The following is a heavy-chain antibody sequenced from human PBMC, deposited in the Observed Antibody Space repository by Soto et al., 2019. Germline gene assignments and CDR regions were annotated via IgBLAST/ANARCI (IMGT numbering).Heavy chain of an antibody. CDR2: IIPIFGTA. J-gene: IGHJ6*02. CDR1: GCTFSSYA. D-gene: IGHD2-2*02. Sequence: VKVSCKASGCTFSSYAISWVRQAPGQGLEWMGGIIPIFGTANYAQKFQGRVTITADESTSTAYMELSSLRSEDTAVYYCAREDIVVVPAAIWAGYGMDVWGQGTTVTVSS. V-gene: IGHV1-69*13. CDR3: AREDIVVVPAAIWAGYGMDV.